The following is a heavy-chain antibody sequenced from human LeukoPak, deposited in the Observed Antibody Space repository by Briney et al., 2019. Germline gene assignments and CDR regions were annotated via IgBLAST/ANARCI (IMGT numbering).Heavy chain of an antibody. CDR3: ARHSDFASGRGELDY. CDR1: GGSISSYY. V-gene: IGHV4-59*08. J-gene: IGHJ4*02. Sequence: SETLSLTCIVSGGSISSYYWSWIRQPPGKGLEWIGYVYYSGTTNYTPSLKSRVTMSVDTSKNQFSLNLRSVTAADTAVYYCARHSDFASGRGELDYWGQGTLVTVSS. D-gene: IGHD3-10*01. CDR2: VYYSGTT.